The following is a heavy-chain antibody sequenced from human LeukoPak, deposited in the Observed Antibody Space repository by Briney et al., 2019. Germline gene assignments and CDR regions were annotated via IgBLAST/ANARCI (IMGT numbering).Heavy chain of an antibody. D-gene: IGHD6-13*01. V-gene: IGHV4-59*01. CDR2: IYYSGST. CDR1: GGSISSYY. Sequence: SETLSLTCTVSGGSISSYYWSWIRQPPGKGLEWIGYIYYSGSTNYNPSLKSRVTISVDTSKNQFSLKLSSVTAADTAVYYCARGKQQLVRRIRNWFDPWGQGTLVTVSS. J-gene: IGHJ5*02. CDR3: ARGKQQLVRRIRNWFDP.